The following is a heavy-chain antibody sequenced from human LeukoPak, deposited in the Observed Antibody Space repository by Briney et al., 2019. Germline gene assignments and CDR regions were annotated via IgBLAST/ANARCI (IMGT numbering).Heavy chain of an antibody. J-gene: IGHJ4*02. V-gene: IGHV4-59*01. D-gene: IGHD3-9*01. CDR2: IYYSGST. CDR1: GGSISSYY. Sequence: SGTLSLTCTVSGGSISSYYWSWIRQPPGKGLEWIVYIYYSGSTNYNPSLKSRVTISVDTSKNQFSLKLSSVTAADTAVYYCARDRGDILTGFDYWGQGTLVTVSS. CDR3: ARDRGDILTGFDY.